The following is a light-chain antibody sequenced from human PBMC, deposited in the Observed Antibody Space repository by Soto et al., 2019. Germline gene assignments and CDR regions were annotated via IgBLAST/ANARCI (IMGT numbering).Light chain of an antibody. Sequence: EIVLTHSPATLSLCPWEIATLSCRASQIVSSSYLAWYQQKPGQAPRLLMYGASNRATGIPARFSGSGSGTDFTLTISRLEPEDFAVYYRQQYHTSPRTFGQGTKVDIK. V-gene: IGKV3-20*01. CDR1: QIVSSSY. CDR2: GAS. J-gene: IGKJ1*01. CDR3: QQYHTSPRT.